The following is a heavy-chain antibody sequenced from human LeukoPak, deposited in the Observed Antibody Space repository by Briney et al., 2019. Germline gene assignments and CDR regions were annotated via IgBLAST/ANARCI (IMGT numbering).Heavy chain of an antibody. CDR1: GFTFSNYA. J-gene: IGHJ4*02. CDR3: VKGYCSSGYCFSRTMYYFDY. CDR2: ISTNGGST. Sequence: GGSLRLSCSASGFTFSNYAIHWVRQAPGKGLEYVSAISTNGGSTYYADSVKGRFTISRDNSKNTLYLQMSSLRAEDTAVYYCVKGYCSSGYCFSRTMYYFDYWGQGTLVTVSS. D-gene: IGHD2-15*01. V-gene: IGHV3-64D*09.